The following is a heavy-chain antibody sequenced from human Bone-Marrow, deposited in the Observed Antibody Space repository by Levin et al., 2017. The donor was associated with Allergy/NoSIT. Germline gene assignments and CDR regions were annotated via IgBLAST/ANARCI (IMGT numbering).Heavy chain of an antibody. CDR2: ISGTGGST. CDR3: AKPDGDEYDPGNFFMMRYFED. V-gene: IGHV3-23*01. J-gene: IGHJ4*02. D-gene: IGHD3-3*01. Sequence: PGGSLRLSCATSGFTFTSYAMTWVRQTPGKGPEWVSSISGTGGSTYYTDSVEGRFTISRDNSKHMVFLQMTNLSVEDTAVYYCAKPDGDEYDPGNFFMMRYFEDWGQGTQVTVSS. CDR1: GFTFTSYA.